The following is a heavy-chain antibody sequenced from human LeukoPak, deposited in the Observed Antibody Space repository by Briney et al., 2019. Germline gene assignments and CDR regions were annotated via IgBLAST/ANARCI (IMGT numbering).Heavy chain of an antibody. D-gene: IGHD2-15*01. Sequence: SETLSFTCTVSGGSISSYYWSWIRQPPGKGLEWIGYIYYSGSTNYNPSLKSRVTISVDTSKNQFSLKLSSVTAADTAVYYCARGKLGYCSGGSCYSYWFDPWGQGTLVTVSS. J-gene: IGHJ5*02. CDR1: GGSISSYY. CDR3: ARGKLGYCSGGSCYSYWFDP. CDR2: IYYSGST. V-gene: IGHV4-59*01.